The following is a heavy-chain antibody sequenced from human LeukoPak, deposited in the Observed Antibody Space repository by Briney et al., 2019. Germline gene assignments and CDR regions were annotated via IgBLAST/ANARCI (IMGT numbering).Heavy chain of an antibody. CDR2: ISASGGST. V-gene: IGHV3-23*01. CDR3: ARDSSDGSSWYYFDY. D-gene: IGHD6-13*01. J-gene: IGHJ4*02. Sequence: GGSLRLSCAASGLTFSRYAMSWVRQAPGKGLEWVSAISASGGSTYYADSVKGRFTISRDNSKNTLYLQMNSLRAEDTAVYYCARDSSDGSSWYYFDYWGQGTLVTVSS. CDR1: GLTFSRYA.